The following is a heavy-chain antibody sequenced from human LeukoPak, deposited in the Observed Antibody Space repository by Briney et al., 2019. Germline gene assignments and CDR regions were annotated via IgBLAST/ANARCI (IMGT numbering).Heavy chain of an antibody. CDR3: ARNGGNSDFDY. CDR1: GDSISSTNYY. V-gene: IGHV4-39*07. J-gene: IGHJ4*02. D-gene: IGHD4-23*01. CDR2: IYYSGSA. Sequence: SETLSLTCTVSGDSISSTNYYWVWIRQPPGKGLEWIGNIYYSGSAYYNPSLKSRVTMLLDKSKNQFSLKLSSVTAADTAVYYCARNGGNSDFDYWGQGTLVTVSS.